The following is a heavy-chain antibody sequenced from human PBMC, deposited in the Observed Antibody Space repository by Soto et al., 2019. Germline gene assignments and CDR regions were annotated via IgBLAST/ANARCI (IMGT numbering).Heavy chain of an antibody. V-gene: IGHV1-69*08. J-gene: IGHJ4*02. CDR1: GGTFSSYT. D-gene: IGHD6-19*01. Sequence: QVQLVQSGAEVKKPGSSVKVSCKASGGTFSSYTISWVRQAPGQGLEWMGRIIPILGIANYAQKFQGRVTITADKSTSTAYMELSSLRSVDTAVYYCARDQYSSGWYAPRWGQGTLVTVSS. CDR3: ARDQYSSGWYAPR. CDR2: IIPILGIA.